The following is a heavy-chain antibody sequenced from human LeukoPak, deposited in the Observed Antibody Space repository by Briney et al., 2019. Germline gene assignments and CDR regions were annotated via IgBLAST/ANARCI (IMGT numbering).Heavy chain of an antibody. V-gene: IGHV3-30-3*01. Sequence: GGSLRLSCAASGFTFSSYAMHWVRQAPGKGLEWVAVISYDGSNKYYADSVKGRFTISRDNSRNTLYLQMNSLRAEDTAVYYCARDLSYYGMDVWGQGTTVTVSS. J-gene: IGHJ6*02. CDR1: GFTFSSYA. CDR2: ISYDGSNK. CDR3: ARDLSYYGMDV.